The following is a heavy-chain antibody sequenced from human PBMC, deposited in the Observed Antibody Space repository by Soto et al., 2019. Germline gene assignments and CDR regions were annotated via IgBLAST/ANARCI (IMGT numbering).Heavy chain of an antibody. CDR1: GFAFSGTA. CDR3: AKMTGGTHSVDY. Sequence: EVQLLESGGGLVQPGGSLRLSCAASGFAFSGTAMSWVRQAPGKGLQWVSTVRGSGHSPFYTDSVKGRFTISRDNSKDTLFLQMSGLRVDDTAIYYCAKMTGGTHSVDYWGQGTLVTVSP. D-gene: IGHD3-16*01. V-gene: IGHV3-23*01. J-gene: IGHJ4*02. CDR2: VRGSGHSP.